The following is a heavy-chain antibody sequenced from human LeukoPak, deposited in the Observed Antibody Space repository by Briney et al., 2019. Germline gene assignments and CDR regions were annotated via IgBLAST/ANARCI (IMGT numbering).Heavy chain of an antibody. D-gene: IGHD1-26*01. J-gene: IGHJ4*02. CDR1: GFTFSSYA. V-gene: IGHV3-23*01. Sequence: GGSLRLSCAAPGFTFSSYAMSWVRQAPEKGLEWVSTISGSGGGTYYADSVKGRFTISRDDSKNTLYLQVNSLRVEDTAVYYCAKDLGRYRNNYFDYWGQGTLVTVSS. CDR2: ISGSGGGT. CDR3: AKDLGRYRNNYFDY.